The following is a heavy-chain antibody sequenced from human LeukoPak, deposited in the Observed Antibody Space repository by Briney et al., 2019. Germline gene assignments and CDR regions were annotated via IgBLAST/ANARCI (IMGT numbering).Heavy chain of an antibody. CDR1: GGTFSSYA. CDR3: GRDSGEYSYGYRDYYYGMDV. D-gene: IGHD5-18*01. CDR2: IIPIFGTA. Sequence: SVTVSCKASGGTFSSYAISWVRQAPGQGLEWMGGIIPIFGTANYAQKFQGRVTITADESTSTAYMELSSLRSEDTAVYYCGRDSGEYSYGYRDYYYGMDVWGQGTTVTVSS. J-gene: IGHJ6*02. V-gene: IGHV1-69*13.